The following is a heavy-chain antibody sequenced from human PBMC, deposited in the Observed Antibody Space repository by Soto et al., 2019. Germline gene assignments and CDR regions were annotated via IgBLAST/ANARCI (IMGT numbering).Heavy chain of an antibody. CDR2: MRPNSENK. V-gene: IGHV1-8*02. CDR3: VRGFGNSWNTGGSKCFDF. CDR1: GYTFTNFD. D-gene: IGHD1-1*01. J-gene: IGHJ4*02. Sequence: ASVKVSCKTSGYTFTNFDVNWVRQAAGQGLEWMGWMRPNSENKGYAQKFQGRVSMTRDTSITTAYMELSSLRSEDTAVYYCVRGFGNSWNTGGSKCFDFWGQGALVIVVS.